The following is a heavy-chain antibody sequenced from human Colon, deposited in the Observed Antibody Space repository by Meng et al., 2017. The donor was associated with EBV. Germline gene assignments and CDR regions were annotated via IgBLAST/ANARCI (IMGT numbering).Heavy chain of an antibody. V-gene: IGHV4-30-4*01. Sequence: QVARAGVFTQHHDLSLTRLVSTASLSISYYRWRWLRHPPETAPKWIWYIDYSGSTHYNPYLESRLTISVDTSNNQFSLQLSSVTAADTSVYFCARENPGMTPAPNWFVPWGQGTLVTVSS. D-gene: IGHD3-10*01. CDR2: IDYSGST. J-gene: IGHJ5*02. CDR3: ARENPGMTPAPNWFVP. CDR1: TASLSISYYR.